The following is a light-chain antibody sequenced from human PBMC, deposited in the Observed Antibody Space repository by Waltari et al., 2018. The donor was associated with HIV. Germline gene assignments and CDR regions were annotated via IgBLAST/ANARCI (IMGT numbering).Light chain of an antibody. CDR1: SSKIGNNY. CDR3: VTWADRSSGPVV. Sequence: QSVLTQPPSASGTPGQRITISCSGSSSKIGNNYVHCDQHLTGTAPKLLIYRNNQRASGVPDRFSGSKSGTSASLAISGLRSEDEADYYCVTWADRSSGPVVFGGGTKVTVL. V-gene: IGLV1-47*01. CDR2: RNN. J-gene: IGLJ2*01.